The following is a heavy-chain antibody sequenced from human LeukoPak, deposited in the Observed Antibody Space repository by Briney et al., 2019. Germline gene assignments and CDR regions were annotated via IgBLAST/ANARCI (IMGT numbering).Heavy chain of an antibody. Sequence: SETLSLTCTVSGGSINYYYWMWLRQPPGKGLEWIGYIYYSGGAHYNPSLKSRVTMLVDTSKNQFSLKLTAVTAADTAVYYCARETPGAGHFDYWGQGSLVTVSS. CDR3: ARETPGAGHFDY. D-gene: IGHD7-27*01. V-gene: IGHV4-59*01. J-gene: IGHJ4*02. CDR2: IYYSGGA. CDR1: GGSINYYY.